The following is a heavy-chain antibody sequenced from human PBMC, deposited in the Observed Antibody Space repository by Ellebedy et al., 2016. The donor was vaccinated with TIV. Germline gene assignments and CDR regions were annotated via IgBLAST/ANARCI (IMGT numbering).Heavy chain of an antibody. J-gene: IGHJ6*02. V-gene: IGHV4-59*01. Sequence: SETLSLXCTVSGGSISSYYWSWIRQPPGKGLEWIGYIYYSGSTNYNPSLKSRVTISVDTSKNQFSLKLSSVTAADTAVYYCARYEYGMDVWGQGTTVTVSS. CDR1: GGSISSYY. CDR2: IYYSGST. D-gene: IGHD3-3*01. CDR3: ARYEYGMDV.